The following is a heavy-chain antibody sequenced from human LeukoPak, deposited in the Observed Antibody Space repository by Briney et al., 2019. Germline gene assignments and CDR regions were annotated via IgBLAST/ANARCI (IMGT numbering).Heavy chain of an antibody. CDR1: GFTFGDYA. J-gene: IGHJ4*02. CDR3: TRSESGTYKGGFDF. V-gene: IGHV3-49*03. CDR2: IRSKTYGGTG. Sequence: GGSLRLSCTASGFTFGDYAMNWFRQAPGKGLGWVGFIRSKTYGGTGEYAASVKGRFTISRDDSKSIAHLQMNSLKTEDTAVYYCTRSESGTYKGGFDFWGQRTLVTVSS. D-gene: IGHD1-26*01.